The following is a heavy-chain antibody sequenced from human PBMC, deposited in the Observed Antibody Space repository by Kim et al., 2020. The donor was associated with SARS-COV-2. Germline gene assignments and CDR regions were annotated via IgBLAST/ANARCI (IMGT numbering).Heavy chain of an antibody. CDR3: ASGPDSGSYRYFDY. V-gene: IGHV4-34*01. CDR2: INHSGST. D-gene: IGHD1-26*01. J-gene: IGHJ4*02. CDR1: GGSFSGYY. Sequence: SETLSLTCAVYGGSFSGYYWSWIRQPPGKGLEWIGEINHSGSTNYNPSLKSRVTISVDTSKNQFSLKLSAVTAADTAVYYCASGPDSGSYRYFDYWGQGTLVTVSS.